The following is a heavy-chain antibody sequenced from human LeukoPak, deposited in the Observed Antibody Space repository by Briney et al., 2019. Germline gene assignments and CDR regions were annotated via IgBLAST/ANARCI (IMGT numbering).Heavy chain of an antibody. D-gene: IGHD3-22*01. J-gene: IGHJ4*02. V-gene: IGHV1-8*01. CDR3: ARGPTDYYDSSGYDFDY. CDR1: GYTFTSRD. Sequence: ASVKVSCKASGYTFTSRDINWLRQATGQGLEWMGWMTPGSGNTTYAQKFQGRVTMTRDTSISTVYMELRSLRSEDTAVYYCARGPTDYYDSSGYDFDYWGQGTLVTVSS. CDR2: MTPGSGNT.